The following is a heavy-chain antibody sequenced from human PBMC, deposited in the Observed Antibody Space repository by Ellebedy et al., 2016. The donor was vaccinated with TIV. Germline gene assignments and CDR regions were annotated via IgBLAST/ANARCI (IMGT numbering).Heavy chain of an antibody. V-gene: IGHV3-66*01. CDR1: GFTVSSNY. CDR2: IDSGGST. J-gene: IGHJ4*02. Sequence: GESLKISCAASGFTVSSNYMSWVRQAPGKGLEWVSVIDSGGSTYYADSVKGRFTISRDNSKNTLYLQMNSLRAEDTAVYYCARESGEWYSDYWGQGTLVTVSS. D-gene: IGHD3-10*01. CDR3: ARESGEWYSDY.